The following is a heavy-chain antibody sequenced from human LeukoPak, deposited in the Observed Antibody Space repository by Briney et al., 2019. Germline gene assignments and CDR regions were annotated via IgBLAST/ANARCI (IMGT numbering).Heavy chain of an antibody. D-gene: IGHD3-22*01. CDR3: ARLHYYDSWYYGMDV. CDR2: IIPIFGTA. CDR1: GGTFISYA. V-gene: IGHV1-69*01. Sequence: ASVNVSCKASGGTFISYAISWVRQAPGQGLEWMGGIIPIFGTANYAQKFQGRVTITADESTSTAYMELSSLRSEDTAVYYCARLHYYDSWYYGMDVWGQGTTVTVSS. J-gene: IGHJ6*02.